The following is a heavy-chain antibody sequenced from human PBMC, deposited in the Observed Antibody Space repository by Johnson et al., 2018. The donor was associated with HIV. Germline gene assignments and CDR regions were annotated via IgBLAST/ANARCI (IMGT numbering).Heavy chain of an antibody. CDR1: GFTFSSYG. J-gene: IGHJ3*02. CDR3: GRRTVTALFDI. CDR2: ISYDGSTK. D-gene: IGHD4-17*01. Sequence: QVQLVESGGGVVQPGRSLRLSCVASGFTFSSYGMHWVRQAPGKGLEWVAVISYDGSTKYYADSVKGRFTISRDNSKNTLYLQMNSLRDEDTAVYYCGRRTVTALFDIWGQGTLVTVSS. V-gene: IGHV3-30*12.